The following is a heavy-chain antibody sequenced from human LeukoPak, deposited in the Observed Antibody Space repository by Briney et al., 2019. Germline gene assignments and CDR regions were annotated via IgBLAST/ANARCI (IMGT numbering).Heavy chain of an antibody. CDR2: IKQDGSEK. Sequence: HSGGSLRLSCAASGFTFSSYWMSWVRQAPGKGLEWVANIKQDGSEKYYVDSVKGRFTISRDNAKNSLYLQMNSLRAEDTAVYYCARTRITMIVGLASRFDYWGQGTLATVSS. D-gene: IGHD3-22*01. V-gene: IGHV3-7*01. CDR1: GFTFSSYW. J-gene: IGHJ4*02. CDR3: ARTRITMIVGLASRFDY.